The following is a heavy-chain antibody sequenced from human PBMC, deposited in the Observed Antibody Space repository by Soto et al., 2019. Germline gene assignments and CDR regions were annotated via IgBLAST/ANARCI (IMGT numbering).Heavy chain of an antibody. CDR3: ARGGQQLIKYYYYYSMDV. CDR1: GGSINSYY. D-gene: IGHD6-13*01. CDR2: IYFSGST. J-gene: IGHJ6*02. Sequence: PSETLSLTCTVSGGSINSYYCSWIRQAPWKGLEWIGYIYFSGSTNYNPSLKSRVTMSVDTSKNQFSLKLSSVTAADTAVYYCARGGQQLIKYYYYYSMDVWAQGTTVTGSS. V-gene: IGHV4-59*12.